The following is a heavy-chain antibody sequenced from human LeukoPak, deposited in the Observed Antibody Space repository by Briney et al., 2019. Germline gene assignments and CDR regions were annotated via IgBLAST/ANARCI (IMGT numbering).Heavy chain of an antibody. CDR2: ISGSGGST. J-gene: IGHJ4*02. CDR3: AKETGYTSGWWDY. D-gene: IGHD6-19*01. V-gene: IGHV3-23*01. CDR1: GFTFSSYA. Sequence: GGSLRPSCAASGFTFSSYAMSWVRQAPGKGLECISVISGSGGSTYYADSVKGRFTISRDNSRNTLYLQMNSLRAEDTAVYYCAKETGYTSGWWDYWGQGTLVTVSS.